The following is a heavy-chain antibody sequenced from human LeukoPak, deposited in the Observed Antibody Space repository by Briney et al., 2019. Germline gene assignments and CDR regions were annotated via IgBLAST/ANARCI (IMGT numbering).Heavy chain of an antibody. Sequence: GGSLRLSCAASGFTFSSYSMNWGRQAPGKGLEWGSSISSSSSDIYYADSVKGRFTISRDNAKNSLYLQMNSLRAEDTAVYYCARDKGYCSGGSCYWDYWGQGTLVTVSS. CDR2: ISSSSSDI. J-gene: IGHJ4*02. CDR3: ARDKGYCSGGSCYWDY. D-gene: IGHD2-15*01. CDR1: GFTFSSYS. V-gene: IGHV3-21*01.